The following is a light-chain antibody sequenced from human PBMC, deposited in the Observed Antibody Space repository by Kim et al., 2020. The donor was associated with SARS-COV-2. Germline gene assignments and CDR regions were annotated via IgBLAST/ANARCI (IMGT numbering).Light chain of an antibody. CDR1: QSVTSK. V-gene: IGKV3-15*01. Sequence: SVSPGERATLSCRASQSVTSKLAWYQQKPGQAPRLLIYGASTRATGIPARFSGSGSGTEFTLTISSLQSEDFAVYYCQQYNNWATFGQGTKVDIK. J-gene: IGKJ1*01. CDR2: GAS. CDR3: QQYNNWAT.